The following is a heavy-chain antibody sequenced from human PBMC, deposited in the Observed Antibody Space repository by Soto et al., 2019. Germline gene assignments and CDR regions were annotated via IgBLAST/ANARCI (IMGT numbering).Heavy chain of an antibody. J-gene: IGHJ6*02. V-gene: IGHV3-33*01. Sequence: GGSLRLSCAASGFTFSSYGMHWVRQAPGKGLEWVAVIWYDGSNKYYADSVKGRFTISRDNSKNTLYLQMNSLRAEDTAVYYCARGPSSSWYGGPYYYGMDVWGQGTTVTVSS. CDR3: ARGPSSSWYGGPYYYGMDV. CDR1: GFTFSSYG. D-gene: IGHD6-13*01. CDR2: IWYDGSNK.